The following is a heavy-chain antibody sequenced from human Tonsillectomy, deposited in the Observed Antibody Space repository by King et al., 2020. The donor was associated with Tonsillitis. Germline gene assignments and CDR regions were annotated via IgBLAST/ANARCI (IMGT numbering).Heavy chain of an antibody. J-gene: IGHJ4*02. D-gene: IGHD3-10*01. V-gene: IGHV3-30*18. Sequence: VQLVESGGGVVQPGRSLRLSCAASGFTFSSYGMHWVRQAPGKGLEWVAVISYDGSNKYYADSVKGRFTISRDNSKNTLYLQMNSLRAEDTAVYYCAKEGDVLLWFGEFIYWGQGTLVTVSS. CDR1: GFTFSSYG. CDR3: AKEGDVLLWFGEFIY. CDR2: ISYDGSNK.